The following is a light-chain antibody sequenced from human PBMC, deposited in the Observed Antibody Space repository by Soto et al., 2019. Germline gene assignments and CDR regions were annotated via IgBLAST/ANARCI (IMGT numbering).Light chain of an antibody. CDR3: QQYNSYSWT. Sequence: DIQMTQSPSTLSASVGDRVTITCRASQSISSWLAWYQQKPGKAPKLLIYDASSLESGVPSRFSGTGLGTEFTLTIGSLQPDDFATYYYQQYNSYSWTFGQGTKVDIK. CDR1: QSISSW. J-gene: IGKJ1*01. CDR2: DAS. V-gene: IGKV1-5*01.